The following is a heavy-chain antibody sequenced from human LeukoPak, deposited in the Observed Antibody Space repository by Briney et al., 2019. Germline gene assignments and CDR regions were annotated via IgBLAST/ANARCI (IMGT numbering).Heavy chain of an antibody. CDR1: GGSIRGFY. D-gene: IGHD3-22*01. Sequence: SETLSLTCTVSGGSIRGFYWSWIRQPPGERLEWIGYIYYSGGTNYNPSLKSRVTISVDTSKNQFSLKLSYVTAADTAVYYCARVRNQYDSSGYYSHDYWGQGTLATVSS. J-gene: IGHJ4*02. CDR2: IYYSGGT. V-gene: IGHV4-59*01. CDR3: ARVRNQYDSSGYYSHDY.